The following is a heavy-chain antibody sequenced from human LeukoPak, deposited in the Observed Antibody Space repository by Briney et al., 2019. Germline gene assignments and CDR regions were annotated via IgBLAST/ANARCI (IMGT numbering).Heavy chain of an antibody. CDR3: ARGAFGIMITFGGVIPGY. J-gene: IGHJ4*02. CDR1: GYTFTSYG. V-gene: IGHV1-18*01. D-gene: IGHD3-16*02. Sequence: ASVKVSCKASGYTFTSYGISWVRQAPGQGLEWMGWISAYNGNTNYAQKLQGRVTMTTDTSTSTAYMELRSLRSDDTAVYYCARGAFGIMITFGGVIPGYWGQGTLVTVSS. CDR2: ISAYNGNT.